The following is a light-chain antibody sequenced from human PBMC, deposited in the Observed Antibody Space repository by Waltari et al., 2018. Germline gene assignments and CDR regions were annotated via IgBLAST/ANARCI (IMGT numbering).Light chain of an antibody. CDR1: SSDVGDY. V-gene: IGLV2-8*01. CDR2: EVT. CDR3: SSYAGSNNLV. Sequence: QSALTQPPSASGSPGQSVTISCTGTSSDVGDYVSWYQQHPGKAPKLMISEVTKRPSGVPDRCCGSKSGNTASLTVSGLQAEDEADYYCSSYAGSNNLVFGGGTKLTVL. J-gene: IGLJ2*01.